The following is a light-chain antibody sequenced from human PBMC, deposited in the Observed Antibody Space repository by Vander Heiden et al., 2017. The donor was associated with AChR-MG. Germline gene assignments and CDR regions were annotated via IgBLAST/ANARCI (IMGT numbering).Light chain of an antibody. J-gene: IGKJ4*01. CDR2: KAS. CDR1: QSISIW. V-gene: IGKV1-5*03. Sequence: QMTQSPSTLSASVGDRITITCRASQSISIWLAWYQQKPGKAPKLLMYKASSLESGVPSRFSGSGSGTEFTLTISSLQPDDFATYFCQQYESSSTFGGGTKVEMK. CDR3: QQYESSST.